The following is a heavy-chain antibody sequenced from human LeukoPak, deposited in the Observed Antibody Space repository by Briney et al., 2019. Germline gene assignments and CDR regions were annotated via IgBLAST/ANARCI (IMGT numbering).Heavy chain of an antibody. CDR1: GYSFTSYW. CDR3: ARQTMVRGVMLGMDV. J-gene: IGHJ6*04. Sequence: GESLKISCKGSGYSFTSYWIGWVRQMPGKGLEWMGIIYPGDSDTRYSPSFQGQVTISADKSISTAYLQWSSLKASDTATYYCARQTMVRGVMLGMDVWGKGTTVTVSS. CDR2: IYPGDSDT. D-gene: IGHD3-10*01. V-gene: IGHV5-51*01.